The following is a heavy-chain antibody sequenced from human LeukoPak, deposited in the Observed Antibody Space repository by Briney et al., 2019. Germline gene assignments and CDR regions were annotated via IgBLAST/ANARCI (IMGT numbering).Heavy chain of an antibody. J-gene: IGHJ1*01. CDR2: INPNSGGT. V-gene: IGHV1-2*02. Sequence: ASVKVSRKASGYTFTGYYMHWVRQAPGQGLEWMGWINPNSGGTNYAQSFQDRVTLTRDTSTNTAYLELRRLRSDDTAIIYCATATQPRGYFLHWGQGTLVTVSS. CDR1: GYTFTGYY. D-gene: IGHD2-2*01. CDR3: ATATQPRGYFLH.